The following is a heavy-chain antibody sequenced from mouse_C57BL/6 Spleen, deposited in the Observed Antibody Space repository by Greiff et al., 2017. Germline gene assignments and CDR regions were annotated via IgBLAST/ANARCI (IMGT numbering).Heavy chain of an antibody. CDR2: INYDGSST. V-gene: IGHV5-16*01. J-gene: IGHJ1*03. D-gene: IGHD2-4*01. CDR3: ARDRDDYDVGYFDV. Sequence: EVQLVESEGGLVQPGSSMKLSCTASGFTFSDYYMAWVRQVPEKGLEWVANINYDGSSTYYLDSLKSRFIISRDNAKNILYLQMSSLKSEDTATYYCARDRDDYDVGYFDVWGTGTTVTVSS. CDR1: GFTFSDYY.